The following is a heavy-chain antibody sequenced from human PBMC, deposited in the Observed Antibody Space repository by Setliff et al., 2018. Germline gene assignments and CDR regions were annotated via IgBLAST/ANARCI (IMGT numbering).Heavy chain of an antibody. V-gene: IGHV4-39*01. J-gene: IGHJ4*02. CDR3: ARQTGEQLVDY. CDR1: GGSISSGSYY. CDR2: INHSGST. Sequence: SETLSLTCTVSGGSISSGSYYWSWIRQPPGKGLEWIGEINHSGSTNYNPSLKSRVTISVDTSKNQFSLKLSSVTAADTAVYYCARQTGEQLVDYWGQGTLVTVSS. D-gene: IGHD6-6*01.